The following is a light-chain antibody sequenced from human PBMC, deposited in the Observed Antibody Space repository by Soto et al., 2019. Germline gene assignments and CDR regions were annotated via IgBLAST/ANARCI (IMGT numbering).Light chain of an antibody. Sequence: EIVMTQSPATLSVSPGERATLSCRASQSVSSSYLAWYQQKPGQAPRLLIYGASTRATGIPARFSGSGSGTEFTLTISSLQSEDFAVYYCQQYNNWPPWWTFGQGTKVEIK. V-gene: IGKV3-15*01. CDR3: QQYNNWPPWWT. J-gene: IGKJ1*01. CDR2: GAS. CDR1: QSVSSSY.